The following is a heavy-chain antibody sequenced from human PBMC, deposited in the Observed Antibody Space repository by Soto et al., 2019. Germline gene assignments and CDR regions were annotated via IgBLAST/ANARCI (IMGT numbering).Heavy chain of an antibody. V-gene: IGHV4-39*01. CDR3: ARLADRYSSGWYYYFDY. J-gene: IGHJ4*02. Sequence: PSETLSLTCTVSGGSISSSSYYWGWIRQPPGKGLEWIGSIYYSGSTYYNPSLKSRVTISVDTSKNQFSLKLSSVTAADTAVYYCARLADRYSSGWYYYFDYWGQGTLVTVSS. D-gene: IGHD6-19*01. CDR1: GGSISSSSYY. CDR2: IYYSGST.